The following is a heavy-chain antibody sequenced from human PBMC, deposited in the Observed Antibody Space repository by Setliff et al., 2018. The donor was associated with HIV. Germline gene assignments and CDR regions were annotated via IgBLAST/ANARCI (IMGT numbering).Heavy chain of an antibody. CDR3: VTVVQDDLGVALFDY. V-gene: IGHV4-59*08. Sequence: SETLSLTCTVSGGSIRSHYWSWIREPPGKGLEWIGYIYYSGSTNYNPSLKSRVTTSVDTSKNQFSLKLSSVTAADTAIYYCVTVVQDDLGVALFDYWGQGTLVTVSS. CDR2: IYYSGST. D-gene: IGHD3-3*01. J-gene: IGHJ4*02. CDR1: GGSIRSHY.